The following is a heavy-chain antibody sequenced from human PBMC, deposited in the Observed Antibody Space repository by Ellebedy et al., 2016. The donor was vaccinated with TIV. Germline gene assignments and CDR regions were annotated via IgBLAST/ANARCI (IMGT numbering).Heavy chain of an antibody. CDR3: AADPENDYGDPDH. D-gene: IGHD4/OR15-4a*01. CDR1: GFPFINSV. CDR2: IVIGSGDT. V-gene: IGHV1-58*02. J-gene: IGHJ4*02. Sequence: SVKVSCXASGFPFINSVIQWVRQARGQRLEWIGWIVIGSGDTKFAQIFQERVTMTRDMSTDSAFMELSGPTSEDTAVYYCAADPENDYGDPDHWGQGTLVTVSP.